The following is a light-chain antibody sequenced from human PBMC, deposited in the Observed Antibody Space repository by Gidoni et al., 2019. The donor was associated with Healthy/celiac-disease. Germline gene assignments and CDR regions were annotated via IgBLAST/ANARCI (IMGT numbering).Light chain of an antibody. CDR1: SSNLGSTT. V-gene: IGLV1-44*01. CDR3: AAWDDSLNGPV. Sequence: QSVLTQPTSASGTPGQRVTISCSGSSSNLGSTTVNWYQQLPGTAPKLLIYSNNQRPSGVPDRFSGSKSGTSASLAISGLQSEDEADYYCAAWDDSLNGPVFGGGTKLTVL. J-gene: IGLJ2*01. CDR2: SNN.